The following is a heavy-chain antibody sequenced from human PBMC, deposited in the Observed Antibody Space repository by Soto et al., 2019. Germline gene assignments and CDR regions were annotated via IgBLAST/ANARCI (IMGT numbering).Heavy chain of an antibody. Sequence: QITLKESGPTLVKPTQTLTLTCTFSGFSLSTNGVGVGWIRQPPGKALEWLALIYWDDSKHYSPSLNSRLTITKDSSRNLVVLTMTNMDPADTATYYCAKKGGGDYILGCWGQGTLVTVSS. CDR3: AKKGGGDYILGC. D-gene: IGHD4-17*01. CDR2: IYWDDSK. J-gene: IGHJ4*02. V-gene: IGHV2-5*02. CDR1: GFSLSTNGVG.